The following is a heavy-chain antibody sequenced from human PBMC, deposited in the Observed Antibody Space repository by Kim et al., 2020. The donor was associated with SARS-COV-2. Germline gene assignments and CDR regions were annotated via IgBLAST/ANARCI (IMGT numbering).Heavy chain of an antibody. J-gene: IGHJ4*02. CDR1: GFTFSSYA. CDR3: VKFGRKRRLVSIAVAGTAERFDY. D-gene: IGHD6-19*01. Sequence: GGSLRLSCSASGFTFSSYAMHWVRQAPGKGLEYVSAISSNGGSTYYADSVKGRFTISRDNSKNTLYLQMSSLRAEDTAVYYCVKFGRKRRLVSIAVAGTAERFDYCGQRNLFTVSS. V-gene: IGHV3-64D*09. CDR2: ISSNGGST.